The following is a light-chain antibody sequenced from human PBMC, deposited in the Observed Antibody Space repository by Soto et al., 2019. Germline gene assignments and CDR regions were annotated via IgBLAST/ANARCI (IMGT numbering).Light chain of an antibody. J-gene: IGLJ2*01. Sequence: QSALTQPASVSGSPGQSITISCTGTSRDVGGYNYVSWYQQHPGKAPKLMIYDVSNRPSGVSNRFSGSKSGNTASLTISGLQAEDEADYYCRSYTSSSTLVVFGGGTKVTV. CDR2: DVS. CDR1: SRDVGGYNY. CDR3: RSYTSSSTLVV. V-gene: IGLV2-14*01.